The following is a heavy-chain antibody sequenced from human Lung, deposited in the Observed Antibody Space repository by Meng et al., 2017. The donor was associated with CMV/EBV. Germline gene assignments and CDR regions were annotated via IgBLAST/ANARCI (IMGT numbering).Heavy chain of an antibody. CDR3: ARFLDSWFYFDS. D-gene: IGHD6-13*01. CDR1: GGSVSSGSYY. Sequence: SETLSLXCTVSGGSVSSGSYYWSWIRQPPGKGLEWIGYVHYSGSTNYNPSLKRRVTISLDTSKNQFSLRLSSVTAADTAVYFCARFLDSWFYFDSWGQGTPVTVSS. CDR2: VHYSGST. J-gene: IGHJ4*02. V-gene: IGHV4-61*01.